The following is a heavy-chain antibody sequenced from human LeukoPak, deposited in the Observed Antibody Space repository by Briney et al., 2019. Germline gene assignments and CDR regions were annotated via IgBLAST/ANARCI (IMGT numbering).Heavy chain of an antibody. CDR2: ISASGGST. V-gene: IGHV3-23*01. CDR1: GFTFSSYA. Sequence: GGSLRLSCAATGFTFSSYAMSWVRQAPGKGLEWVSTISASGGSTYYADSVKGRFTISRDISKNTLYLQMNSLRAEDTAVYYRAKRLLWFGSDSSGYSDYWGQGTLVTVSS. CDR3: AKRLLWFGSDSSGYSDY. D-gene: IGHD3-10*01. J-gene: IGHJ4*02.